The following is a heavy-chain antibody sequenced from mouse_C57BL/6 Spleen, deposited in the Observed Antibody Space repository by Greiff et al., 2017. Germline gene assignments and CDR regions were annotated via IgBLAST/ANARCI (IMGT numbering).Heavy chain of an antibody. CDR2: INYDGSST. CDR3: ARPGGVYWYFDV. CDR1: GFTFSDYY. J-gene: IGHJ1*03. V-gene: IGHV5-16*01. Sequence: DVKLVESEGGLVQPGSSMKLSCTASGFTFSDYYMAWVRQVPEKGLEWVANINYDGSSTYYLDSLKSRFIISRDNAKNILYLQMSSLKSEDTATYYCARPGGVYWYFDVWGTGTTVTVSS.